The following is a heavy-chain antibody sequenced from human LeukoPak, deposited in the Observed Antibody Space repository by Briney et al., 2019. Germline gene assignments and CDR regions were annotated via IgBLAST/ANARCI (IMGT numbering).Heavy chain of an antibody. Sequence: GGSLRLSCAASGFTFDDYAMHWVRQAPGKGLEWVSGISWNSGSIGYADSVKGRFTISRDNAKNSLYLQMNSLRAEDTALYYCAKGDSSGWYSDAFDIWGQGTMVTVSS. J-gene: IGHJ3*02. CDR3: AKGDSSGWYSDAFDI. V-gene: IGHV3-9*01. D-gene: IGHD6-19*01. CDR1: GFTFDDYA. CDR2: ISWNSGSI.